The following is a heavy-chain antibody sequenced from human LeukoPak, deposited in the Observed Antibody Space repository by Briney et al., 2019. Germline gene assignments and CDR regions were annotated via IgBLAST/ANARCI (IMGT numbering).Heavy chain of an antibody. Sequence: PGGSLRLSCAASGFTFSNYGMHWVRQAPGKGLDWVAFIRYDGSYKLYADSVKGRFTISRDNSKNTLYLQMNSLRADDTAVYYCARRAGAYSHPYDYWGQGTLVTVSS. CDR2: IRYDGSYK. CDR1: GFTFSNYG. V-gene: IGHV3-30*02. D-gene: IGHD4/OR15-4a*01. J-gene: IGHJ4*02. CDR3: ARRAGAYSHPYDY.